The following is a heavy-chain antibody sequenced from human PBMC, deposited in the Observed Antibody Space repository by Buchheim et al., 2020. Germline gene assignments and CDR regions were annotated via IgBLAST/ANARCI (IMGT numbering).Heavy chain of an antibody. CDR3: ARGTGGDFWSGYYG. V-gene: IGHV4-34*01. J-gene: IGHJ4*02. CDR1: GGSFSGYY. D-gene: IGHD3-3*01. CDR2: INHSGST. Sequence: QVQLQQWGAGLLKPSETLSLTCAVYGGSFSGYYWSWIRQPPGKGLEWIGEINHSGSTNYNPSLKSRVTISVDTSKTQFSLKLSSVTAADTAVYYCARGTGGDFWSGYYGWGQGTL.